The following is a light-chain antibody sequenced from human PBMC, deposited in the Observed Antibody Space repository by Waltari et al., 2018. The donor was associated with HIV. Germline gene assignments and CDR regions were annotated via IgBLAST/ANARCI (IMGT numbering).Light chain of an antibody. Sequence: QAVVTQEPSFSVPPGETATPSSGLNSGSVYTTYYASWYQHTPGHSPRTLIYNTCTRSSGVPDRYSGSMLGNRAALTITGAQADDESDYYCLLYMGSGVWVFGGGTKLTVL. CDR3: LLYMGSGVWV. CDR2: NTC. CDR1: SGSVYTTYY. J-gene: IGLJ3*02. V-gene: IGLV8-61*01.